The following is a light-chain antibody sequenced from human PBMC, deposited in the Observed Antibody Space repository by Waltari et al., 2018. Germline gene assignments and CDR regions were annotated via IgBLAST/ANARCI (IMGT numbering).Light chain of an antibody. V-gene: IGKV3-15*01. CDR1: QSISTN. CDR2: GAS. CDR3: QHYDKWLRYS. Sequence: EIVMAQSPATLSVSPGERATLSCRASQSISTNLAWFQEKPGQAPRLLIYGASTRATGFPASFSGSGSGTYFTLVISSLRSEDFAVYYCQHYDKWLRYSFGQGTKVEIK. J-gene: IGKJ2*01.